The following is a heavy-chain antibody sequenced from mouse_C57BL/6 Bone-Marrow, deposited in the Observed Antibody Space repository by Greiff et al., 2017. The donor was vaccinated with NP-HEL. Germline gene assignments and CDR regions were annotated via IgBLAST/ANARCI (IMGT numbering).Heavy chain of an antibody. J-gene: IGHJ2*01. Sequence: VQLQQSGAELVRPGTSVKMSCKASGYTFTNYWIGWAKQRPGRGLEWIGDIYPGGGYTNYNEKFKGKATLTADKSSSTAYMQFSSLTSEDSAIYYCARKQAYRGYFDYWGQGTTLTVSS. V-gene: IGHV1-63*01. CDR2: IYPGGGYT. CDR3: ARKQAYRGYFDY. D-gene: IGHD3-2*02. CDR1: GYTFTNYW.